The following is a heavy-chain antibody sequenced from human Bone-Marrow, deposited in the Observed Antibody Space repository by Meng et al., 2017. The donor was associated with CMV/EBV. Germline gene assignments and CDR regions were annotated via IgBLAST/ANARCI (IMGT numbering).Heavy chain of an antibody. J-gene: IGHJ6*02. Sequence: ASVKVSCKASGYTFTSYDINWVRQATGQGLEWMGWMNPNSGNTGYAQKFQGRVTIIRNTSISTAYMELSSLRSEDTAVYYCARIWSGYGYYNYGMDVWGQGTTVTVSS. CDR1: GYTFTSYD. CDR2: MNPNSGNT. D-gene: IGHD3-3*01. V-gene: IGHV1-8*03. CDR3: ARIWSGYGYYNYGMDV.